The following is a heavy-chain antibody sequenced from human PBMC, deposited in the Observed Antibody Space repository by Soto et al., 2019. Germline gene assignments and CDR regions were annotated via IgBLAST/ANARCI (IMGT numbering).Heavy chain of an antibody. Sequence: QVQLVESGGGVVQPGRSLRLSCAASGFTVSSYAMHWVRQAPGKGLEWVAVISYDGSNKYYADSVKGRFTISRDNSKNTLYMQMNSLRAEDTAVYYCASDREGGWPVISHYFDYWGQGTLVTVSS. V-gene: IGHV3-30-3*01. J-gene: IGHJ4*02. CDR2: ISYDGSNK. CDR3: ASDREGGWPVISHYFDY. D-gene: IGHD6-19*01. CDR1: GFTVSSYA.